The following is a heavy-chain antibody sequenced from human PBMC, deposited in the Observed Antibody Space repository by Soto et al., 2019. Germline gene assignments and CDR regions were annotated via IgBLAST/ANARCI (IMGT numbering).Heavy chain of an antibody. CDR3: TEYCSGGSCYVGWGTLSY. J-gene: IGHJ4*02. CDR1: GFTFSNAW. V-gene: IGHV3-15*01. CDR2: IKSKTEGGTT. Sequence: EVQLVESGGGLVKPGGSLRLSCAASGFTFSNAWMSWVRQAPGKGLEWVGRIKSKTEGGTTDYAAPVKGRFTISRDDSKNTLYLQMNSLKTEDTAVYYCTEYCSGGSCYVGWGTLSYWGQGTLVTVSA. D-gene: IGHD2-15*01.